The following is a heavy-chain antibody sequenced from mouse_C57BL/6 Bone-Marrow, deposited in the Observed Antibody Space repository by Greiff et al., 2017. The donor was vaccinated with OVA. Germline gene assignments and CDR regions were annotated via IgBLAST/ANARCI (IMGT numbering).Heavy chain of an antibody. V-gene: IGHV5-17*01. CDR1: GFTFRDYG. CDR2: ISSGSSTL. CDR3: ARKGYYGSSTGFAY. D-gene: IGHD1-1*01. Sequence: EVQRVESGGGLVKPGGSLTLSCAASGFTFRDYGMHWVRQAPAKGLEWVAYISSGSSTLYYAATVKGRFTISRDNAKNTLFLQMTSLRSVDTAMYYCARKGYYGSSTGFAYWGQGTLVTVSA. J-gene: IGHJ3*01.